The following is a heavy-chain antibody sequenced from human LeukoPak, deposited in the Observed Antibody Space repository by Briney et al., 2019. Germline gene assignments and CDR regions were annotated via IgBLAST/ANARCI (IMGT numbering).Heavy chain of an antibody. V-gene: IGHV4-4*07. CDR3: ARVGDSATYFDY. D-gene: IGHD2-21*02. Sequence: PSETLSLTCTVSGASISSFYWSWIRQSAGKGLEWIGRVFTSGNNNYNPSLKSRVIMSGDRSKNQFSLKLSSVTAADTAVYYCARVGDSATYFDYWGQGTLVTVSS. CDR2: VFTSGNN. J-gene: IGHJ4*02. CDR1: GASISSFY.